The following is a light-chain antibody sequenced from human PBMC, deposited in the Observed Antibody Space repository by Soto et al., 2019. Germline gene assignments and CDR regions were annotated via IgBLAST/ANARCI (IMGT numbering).Light chain of an antibody. J-gene: IGLJ3*02. CDR2: NSH. CDR3: AAWDDSLSGWV. Sequence: QSVLTQSPSASGTPGQRVTMSCSGSRSNIGSNSVSWYQQLPGTVPKLLISNSHQRPSGVPDRFSGSKSGTSASLAISGLRSEDEADYYCAAWDDSLSGWVFGGGTKLTVL. CDR1: RSNIGSNS. V-gene: IGLV1-44*01.